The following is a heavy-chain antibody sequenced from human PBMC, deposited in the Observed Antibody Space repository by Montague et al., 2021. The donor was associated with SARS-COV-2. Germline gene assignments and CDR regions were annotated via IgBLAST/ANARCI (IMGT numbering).Heavy chain of an antibody. CDR1: GGSIRSSSYY. CDR2: IYYSGST. D-gene: IGHD1-20*01. J-gene: IGHJ6*02. V-gene: IGHV4-39*01. CDR3: ARRVTGTTVHYYYYGRDV. Sequence: SETLSLTCTVSGGSIRSSSYYWGWVRQPPGKGLEWIGSIYYSGSTYYNPSLKSRVTTSVDTSKNQFSLKLSSVTAADTAVYYCARRVTGTTVHYYYYGRDVWGQGTTVTVSS.